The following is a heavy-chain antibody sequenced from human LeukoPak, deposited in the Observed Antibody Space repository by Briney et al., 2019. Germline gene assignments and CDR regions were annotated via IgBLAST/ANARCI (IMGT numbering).Heavy chain of an antibody. CDR3: ARGLYQWYYYDSSGSKDAFDI. CDR2: ISAYNGNT. D-gene: IGHD3-22*01. V-gene: IGHV1-18*01. J-gene: IGHJ3*02. CDR1: GYTFTSYG. Sequence: ASVKVSRKASGYTFTSYGISWVRQAPGQGLEWMGWISAYNGNTNYAQKLQGRVTMTTDTSTSTAYMELRSLRSDDTAVYYCARGLYQWYYYDSSGSKDAFDIWGQGTMVSVSS.